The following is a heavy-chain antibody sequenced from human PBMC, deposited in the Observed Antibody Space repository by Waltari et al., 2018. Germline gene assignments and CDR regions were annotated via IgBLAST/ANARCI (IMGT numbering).Heavy chain of an antibody. CDR1: GGSFSGYY. CDR3: ARSGYYYGSVNWFDP. D-gene: IGHD3-22*01. V-gene: IGHV4-34*01. Sequence: QVQLQQWGAGLLKPSETLSLTCAVYGGSFSGYYWSWIRQPPGKGLEWIGEINHSGSTNYNPSLKSRVTISVDTSKNQFSLKLSSVTAADTAVYYCARSGYYYGSVNWFDPWGQGTLVTVSS. CDR2: INHSGST. J-gene: IGHJ5*02.